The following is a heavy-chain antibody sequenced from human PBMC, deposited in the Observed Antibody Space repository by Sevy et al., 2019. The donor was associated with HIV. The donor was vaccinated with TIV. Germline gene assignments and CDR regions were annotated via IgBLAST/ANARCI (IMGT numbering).Heavy chain of an antibody. CDR3: TRVRGLLGWFDS. J-gene: IGHJ5*01. V-gene: IGHV3-30*04. CDR1: GFTFSDYT. Sequence: GGSLRLSCAASGFTFSDYTIHWVRQAPGKGLEWVSVILYDGSRTSYADSVKGRFTISRDNSKNTLFLQMNSLRAEDTAVYYCTRVRGLLGWFDSWGQGTLVTVSS. CDR2: ILYDGSRT. D-gene: IGHD3-10*01.